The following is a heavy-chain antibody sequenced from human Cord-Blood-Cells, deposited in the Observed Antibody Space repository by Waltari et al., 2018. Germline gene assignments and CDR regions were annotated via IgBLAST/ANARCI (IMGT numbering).Heavy chain of an antibody. CDR2: LIPILGIA. CDR3: ARGTGGNSLTDY. Sequence: QVQLVQSGAEVKKPGSSVKVSCKASGGTFSSYAISWVRQAPGQGLEWMGRLIPILGIANYAQKFQGRVTITADKSTSTAYMELSSLRSEDTAVYYCARGTGGNSLTDYWGQGTLVTVSS. V-gene: IGHV1-69*09. J-gene: IGHJ4*02. CDR1: GGTFSSYA. D-gene: IGHD4-4*01.